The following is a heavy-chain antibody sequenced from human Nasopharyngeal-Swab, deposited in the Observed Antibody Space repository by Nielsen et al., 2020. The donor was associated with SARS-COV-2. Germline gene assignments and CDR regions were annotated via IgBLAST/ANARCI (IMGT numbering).Heavy chain of an antibody. D-gene: IGHD2-15*01. J-gene: IGHJ2*01. V-gene: IGHV3-74*01. CDR1: GFSLSNYW. CDR3: VRDGSVALLDL. CDR2: INNEGTST. Sequence: GESLKISCAASGFSLSNYWMHWVRQGPGKGLVWVARINNEGTSTSYADSVKGRITISRDNAKNTLYVQMNSLKAEDTAVYYCVRDGSVALLDLWGRGTLVTVSS.